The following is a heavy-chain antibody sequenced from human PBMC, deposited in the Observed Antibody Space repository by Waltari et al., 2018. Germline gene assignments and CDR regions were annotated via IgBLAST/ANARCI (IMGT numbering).Heavy chain of an antibody. Sequence: QVQLQESGPGLVKPSETLSLTCTVSGYSISSGSYYWSWIRQPAGKGLEWIGRIYTSGSTNYNPSLKSRVTISVDTSKNQFSLKLSSVTAADTAVYYCATIQLWSHDAFDIWGQGTMVTVSS. J-gene: IGHJ3*02. CDR1: GYSISSGSYY. D-gene: IGHD5-18*01. CDR3: ATIQLWSHDAFDI. V-gene: IGHV4-61*02. CDR2: IYTSGST.